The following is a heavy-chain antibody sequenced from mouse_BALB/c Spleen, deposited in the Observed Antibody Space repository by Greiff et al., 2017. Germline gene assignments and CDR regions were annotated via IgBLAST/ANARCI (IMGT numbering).Heavy chain of an antibody. D-gene: IGHD2-4*01. CDR2: IWAGGST. J-gene: IGHJ1*01. V-gene: IGHV2-9*02. Sequence: QVQLKESGPGLVAPSQCLYITCTASGFSLTSYGVHWVRQPPGKGLEWLGVIWAGGSTNYNAALMSRLSISKDNSKSQVFLKMNSLQTDDTAMYYCARGSTMITMKYFDVWGEGTTVTVSS. CDR3: ARGSTMITMKYFDV. CDR1: GFSLTSYG.